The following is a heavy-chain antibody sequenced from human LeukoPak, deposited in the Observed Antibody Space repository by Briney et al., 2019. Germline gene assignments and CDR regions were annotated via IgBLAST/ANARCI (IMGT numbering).Heavy chain of an antibody. D-gene: IGHD4-11*01. V-gene: IGHV4-34*01. Sequence: SETLSLTCAVCGGSFSGYYWSWIRQPPGKGLEWIGEINHSGSANYNPSLKSRVTISVDTSKNQFSLKLSSVTAADTAVYYCARGPYMCCGMDVWGQGTTVTVSS. CDR2: INHSGSA. CDR3: ARGPYMCCGMDV. J-gene: IGHJ6*02. CDR1: GGSFSGYY.